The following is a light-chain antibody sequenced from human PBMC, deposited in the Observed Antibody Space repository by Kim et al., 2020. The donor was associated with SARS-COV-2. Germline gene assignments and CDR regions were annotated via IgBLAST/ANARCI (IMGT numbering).Light chain of an antibody. J-gene: IGLJ1*01. CDR1: SGYSNYK. CDR3: GADHGSGSNFVYLYV. Sequence: ELTQPPSASASLGASVTLTCTLSSGYSNYKVDWYQQRPGKGPRFVMRVGTGGIVGSKGDGIPDRFSVLGSGLNRYLTIKNIQEEDESDYHCGADHGSGSNFVYLYVFGTGTKVTVL. CDR2: VGTGGIVG. V-gene: IGLV9-49*01.